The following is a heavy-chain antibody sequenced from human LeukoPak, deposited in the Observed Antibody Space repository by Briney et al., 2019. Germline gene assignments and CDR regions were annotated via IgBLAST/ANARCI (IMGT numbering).Heavy chain of an antibody. CDR3: ARAPMPYDILTGYYIGNWFDP. V-gene: IGHV4-30-2*01. D-gene: IGHD3-9*01. CDR1: GGSISSGGYS. CDR2: IYHSGST. J-gene: IGHJ5*02. Sequence: SQTLSLTCAVSGGSISSGGYSWSWIRQPPGKGLEWIEYIYHSGSTYYNPSLKSRVTISVDRSKNQFSLKLSSVTAADTAVYYCARAPMPYDILTGYYIGNWFDPWGQGTLVTVSS.